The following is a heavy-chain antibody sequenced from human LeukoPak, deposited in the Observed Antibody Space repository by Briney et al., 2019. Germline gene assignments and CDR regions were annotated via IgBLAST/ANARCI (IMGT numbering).Heavy chain of an antibody. CDR2: ITGSGGRT. J-gene: IGHJ4*02. V-gene: IGHV3-23*01. Sequence: GGSLRLSCAASGFTFSSYAMNWVRQAPGKGLEWVSAITGSGGRTYYADSVKGRFTISRDNSKNTLYLQMNSLRVEDTAVYYCAKSGYNRFDYWGQGTLVTVSS. CDR1: GFTFSSYA. CDR3: AKSGYNRFDY. D-gene: IGHD5-24*01.